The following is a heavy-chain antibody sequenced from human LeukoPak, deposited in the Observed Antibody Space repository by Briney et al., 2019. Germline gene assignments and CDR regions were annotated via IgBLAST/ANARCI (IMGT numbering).Heavy chain of an antibody. CDR2: ISSDASIT. D-gene: IGHD2-15*01. CDR3: ATSARTYIGSSLDY. V-gene: IGHV3-74*01. J-gene: IGHJ4*02. Sequence: GGSLRLSCAASGLTFSTYWMHWVRQDPGKGLVWVSRISSDASITSYADPVKGRFTISRDNSKNTLYLQMNSLRAEDTALYYCATSARTYIGSSLDYWGQGTLVTVSS. CDR1: GLTFSTYW.